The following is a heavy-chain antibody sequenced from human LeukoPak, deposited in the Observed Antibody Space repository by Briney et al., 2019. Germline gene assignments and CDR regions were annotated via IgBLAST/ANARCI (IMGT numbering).Heavy chain of an antibody. D-gene: IGHD3-3*01. Sequence: SETLSLTCAVYGGSFSGYYWSWIRRPPGKWLEWIGEINHGGSTNYNPSLKSRVTISVDTSKNQFSLKLSSVTAADTAVYYCARGSIFGVVSYYYYYMDVWGKGTTVTVSS. V-gene: IGHV4-34*01. J-gene: IGHJ6*03. CDR2: INHGGST. CDR3: ARGSIFGVVSYYYYYMDV. CDR1: GGSFSGYY.